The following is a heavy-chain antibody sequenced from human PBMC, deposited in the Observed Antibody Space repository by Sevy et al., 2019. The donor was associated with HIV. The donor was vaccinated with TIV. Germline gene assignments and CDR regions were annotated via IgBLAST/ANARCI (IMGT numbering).Heavy chain of an antibody. CDR3: ARVPAYGSVTYFLGY. V-gene: IGHV3-72*01. CDR1: GFTFSDHY. D-gene: IGHD3-10*01. Sequence: GGSLRLSCAASGFTFSDHYMDWVRQAPGKGLEWVGRIRNKANSDTTEYAASVKGRFTISRDDSKNSLYLQMNSLKTEETGVYYCARVPAYGSVTYFLGYRGQGSLVTVSS. J-gene: IGHJ4*02. CDR2: IRNKANSDTT.